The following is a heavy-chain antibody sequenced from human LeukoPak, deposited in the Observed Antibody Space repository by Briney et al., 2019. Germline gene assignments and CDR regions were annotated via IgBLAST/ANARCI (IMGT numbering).Heavy chain of an antibody. CDR2: INNDGSTT. CDR3: ARGDAYALSY. D-gene: IGHD2-2*01. V-gene: IGHV3-74*01. CDR1: GFSFRSYW. J-gene: IGHJ4*02. Sequence: PGGSLRLSCGASGFSFRSYWMHWVRQAPGKGLVWVSRINNDGSTTADADSVKGRFTITRDNAKNTLYLQMNSLRAEDTAVYYCARGDAYALSYWGQGTLVTVSS.